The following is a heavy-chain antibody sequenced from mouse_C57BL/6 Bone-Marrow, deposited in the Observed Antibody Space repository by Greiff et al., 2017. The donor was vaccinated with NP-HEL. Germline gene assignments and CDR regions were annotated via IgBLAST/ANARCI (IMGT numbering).Heavy chain of an antibody. D-gene: IGHD1-1*01. CDR2: IDPSDSYT. V-gene: IGHV1-69*01. J-gene: IGHJ3*01. CDR3: ARGYYYGIL. Sequence: QVQLQQPGAELVMPGASVKLSCKASGYTFTSYWMHWVKQRPGQGLEWIGEIDPSDSYTNYNQKFKGKSTLTVDKSSSTAYMQLSSLTSEDSAVYYFARGYYYGILWGQGTLVTVSA. CDR1: GYTFTSYW.